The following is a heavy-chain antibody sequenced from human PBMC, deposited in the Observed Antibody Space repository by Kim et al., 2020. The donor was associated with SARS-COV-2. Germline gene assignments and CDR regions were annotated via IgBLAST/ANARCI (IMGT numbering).Heavy chain of an antibody. V-gene: IGHV1-3*01. CDR2: INAGNGNT. J-gene: IGHJ4*02. CDR3: ANLALYSSNWRSV. CDR1: GFTFTSYA. Sequence: ASVKVSCKASGFTFTSYAIHWVRQAPGQRLEWMGWINAGNGNTKYSQTFQGRVTITRDTSASTAYMELSSLRSEDTAVYYCANLALYSSNWRSVWGQGTLVTVSS. D-gene: IGHD6-13*01.